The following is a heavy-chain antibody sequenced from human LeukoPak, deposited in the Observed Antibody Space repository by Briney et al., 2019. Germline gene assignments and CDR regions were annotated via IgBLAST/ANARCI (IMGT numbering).Heavy chain of an antibody. CDR1: GGSISSSNW. Sequence: PSETLSLTCAVSGGSISSSNWWSWVRQPPGKGLEWIGEIYHSGSTNYNPSLKSRVTISVDKSKNQFSLKLSSVTAADTAVYYCARGSREMATIYYFDYRGQGTLVTVSS. J-gene: IGHJ4*02. CDR3: ARGSREMATIYYFDY. D-gene: IGHD5-24*01. CDR2: IYHSGST. V-gene: IGHV4-4*02.